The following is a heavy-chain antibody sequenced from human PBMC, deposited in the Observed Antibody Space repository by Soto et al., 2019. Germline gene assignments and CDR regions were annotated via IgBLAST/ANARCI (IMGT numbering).Heavy chain of an antibody. CDR2: SYYSGTS. CDR1: GGSISVHSYY. CDR3: TRRYNWNDYYFDP. V-gene: IGHV4-39*01. D-gene: IGHD1-20*01. J-gene: IGHJ5*02. Sequence: SETLSLTCTVPGGSISVHSYYWTWIRKTPGKALEWIGSSYYSGTSYFNPALKGRVTISVDTSTNQFSLRLTSVTAAYTAVYYCTRRYNWNDYYFDPWGQGTLVTVS.